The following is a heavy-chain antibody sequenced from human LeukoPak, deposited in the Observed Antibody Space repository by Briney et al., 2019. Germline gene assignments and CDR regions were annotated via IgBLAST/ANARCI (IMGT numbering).Heavy chain of an antibody. J-gene: IGHJ4*02. CDR1: GFTFSTFG. D-gene: IGHD3-9*01. CDR2: ISSSTTTI. Sequence: GGSLRLSCVASGFTFSTFGMKWVRQAPGEGLEWVSYISSSTTTIYYADSVKGRFTISRDDAKSSLYLKMNSLRAEDTALYYCARMSTGYYDDYWGQGTLVTVSS. V-gene: IGHV3-48*01. CDR3: ARMSTGYYDDY.